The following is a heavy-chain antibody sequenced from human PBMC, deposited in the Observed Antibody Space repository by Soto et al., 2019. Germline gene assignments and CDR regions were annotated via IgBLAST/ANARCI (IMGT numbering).Heavy chain of an antibody. Sequence: SVKVSCKASGGTFSSYAISWVRQAPGQGLEWMGGIIPIFGTANYAQKFQGRVKITADESTSTAYMEMSSLRSEDTAVYYCERAPSGSDPCYFRMDVWFQGTTVTVSS. CDR1: GGTFSSYA. V-gene: IGHV1-69*13. J-gene: IGHJ6*02. CDR3: ERAPSGSDPCYFRMDV. D-gene: IGHD1-26*01. CDR2: IIPIFGTA.